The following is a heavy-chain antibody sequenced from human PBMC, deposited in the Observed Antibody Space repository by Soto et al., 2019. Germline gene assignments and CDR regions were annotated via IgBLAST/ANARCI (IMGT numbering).Heavy chain of an antibody. CDR3: ARVVATVAGPYGMDV. V-gene: IGHV1-18*01. J-gene: IGHJ6*02. CDR1: GYTFTSYV. D-gene: IGHD6-19*01. Sequence: QVQLVQSGAEVKKPGASVKVSCRASGYTFTSYVISWVRQAPAQGLEWMGWISAYNGNTNFAQKLQGRVTMTTDTSTSTAYMEQRSLRSDDTAVYYCARVVATVAGPYGMDVWGQGTTVTVSS. CDR2: ISAYNGNT.